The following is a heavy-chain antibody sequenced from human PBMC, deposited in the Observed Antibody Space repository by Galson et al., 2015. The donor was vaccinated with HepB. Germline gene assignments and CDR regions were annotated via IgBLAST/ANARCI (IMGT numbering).Heavy chain of an antibody. V-gene: IGHV4-34*01. D-gene: IGHD2-2*01. CDR2: INHSGST. CDR1: GGSFSGYY. Sequence: LTCAVYGGSFSGYYWSWIRQPPGKGLEWIGEINHSGSTNYNPSLKSRVTISVDTSKNQFSLKLSSVTAADTAVYYCARGGIVVVPAARDYYYYGMDVWGQGTTVTVSS. CDR3: ARGGIVVVPAARDYYYYGMDV. J-gene: IGHJ6*02.